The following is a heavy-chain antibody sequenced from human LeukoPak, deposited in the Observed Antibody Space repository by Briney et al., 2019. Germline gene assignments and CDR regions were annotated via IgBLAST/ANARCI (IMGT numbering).Heavy chain of an antibody. D-gene: IGHD3-16*02. J-gene: IGHJ3*02. CDR2: IYYSGST. CDR3: ARREVMITFGGVIVSGHDAFDI. Sequence: SETLSLTCTVSSGSITSYYWSWIRQPPGKGLEWIGSIYYSGSTYYNPSLKSRVTISVDTSKNQFSLKLSSVTAADTAVYYCARREVMITFGGVIVSGHDAFDIWGQGTMVTVSS. CDR1: SGSITSYY. V-gene: IGHV4-59*05.